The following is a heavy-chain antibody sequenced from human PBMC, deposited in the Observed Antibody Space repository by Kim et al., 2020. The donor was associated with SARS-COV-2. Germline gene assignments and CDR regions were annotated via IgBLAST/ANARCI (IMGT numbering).Heavy chain of an antibody. J-gene: IGHJ4*02. D-gene: IGHD3-9*01. CDR2: IYYSGTG. Sequence: SETLSLTCSFSGASVSSASYYWSWIRQPPGKGLEWIGYIYYSGTGNYNLSLKGRDYSGTGNYSPSLKGRVTISVDASKNQISLHLNSVTTADTAVYYCATVDWPRKSFDYWGQGSLVTVSP. V-gene: IGHV4-61*01. CDR3: ATVDWPRKSFDY. CDR1: GASVSSASYY.